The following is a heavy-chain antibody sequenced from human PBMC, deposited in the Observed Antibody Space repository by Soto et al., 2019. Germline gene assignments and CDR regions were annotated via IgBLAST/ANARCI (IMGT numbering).Heavy chain of an antibody. CDR1: GYTFTSYA. CDR2: INAGNGNT. D-gene: IGHD6-19*01. V-gene: IGHV1-3*01. J-gene: IGHJ4*02. Sequence: VASVKVSCKASGYTFTSYAMHWVRQAPGQRLEWMGWINAGNGNTKYSQKFQGRVTITRDTSASTAYMELSSLRSDDTAVYYCARDRLIAVTGLLHYWGQGTLVTVSS. CDR3: ARDRLIAVTGLLHY.